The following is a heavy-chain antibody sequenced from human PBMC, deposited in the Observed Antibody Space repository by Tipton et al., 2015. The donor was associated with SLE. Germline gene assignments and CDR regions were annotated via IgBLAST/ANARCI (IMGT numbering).Heavy chain of an antibody. CDR2: IYYSGSP. D-gene: IGHD1-14*01. CDR1: DVSISNYY. Sequence: PGLVKPSETLSLTCTVSDVSISNYYWTWIRQPPGEGLESIGSIYYSGSPSYNPSLRSRVTISVDTSKNQFSLKLSSVTAADTAVYYCARTNRLPYRVYFDSWGQGTLVTVAS. J-gene: IGHJ4*02. CDR3: ARTNRLPYRVYFDS. V-gene: IGHV4-59*12.